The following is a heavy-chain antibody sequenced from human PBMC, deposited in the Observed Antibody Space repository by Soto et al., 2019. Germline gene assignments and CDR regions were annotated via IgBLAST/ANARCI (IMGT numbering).Heavy chain of an antibody. J-gene: IGHJ4*02. CDR1: GFSLTTSGVG. Sequence: QITLNESGPTQVKPRQTLTLTCTFSGFSLTTSGVGVCWIRQSPGKAPEWLALIYWDDDKRYSPSLKSRLTITKDTSKNQVVLTMADLDPADTATYYCAHRVLRTVFGLVTTTAIYFDFWGQGTPGAVSS. CDR3: AHRVLRTVFGLVTTTAIYFDF. CDR2: IYWDDDK. V-gene: IGHV2-5*02. D-gene: IGHD3-3*01.